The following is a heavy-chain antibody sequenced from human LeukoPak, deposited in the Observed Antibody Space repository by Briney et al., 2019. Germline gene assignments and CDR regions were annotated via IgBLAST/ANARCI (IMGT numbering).Heavy chain of an antibody. CDR1: GVSVSSGNYY. V-gene: IGHV4-61*01. CDR3: ARDMYGSGSFLPESP. D-gene: IGHD3-10*01. Sequence: NASETLSLTCTVSGVSVSSGNYYWTWIRQPPGKGLEGIGYSYHSGSTMYNPSLKSRVTMSVDKSKNQFSLKLTSVTAADTAVYYCARDMYGSGSFLPESPWGQGTLVTVSS. J-gene: IGHJ5*02. CDR2: SYHSGST.